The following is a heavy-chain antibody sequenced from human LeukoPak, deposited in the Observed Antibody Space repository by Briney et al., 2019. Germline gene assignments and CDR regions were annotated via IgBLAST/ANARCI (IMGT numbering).Heavy chain of an antibody. V-gene: IGHV4-39*01. CDR3: ARRRYYDSSGYANAFDM. CDR1: GGSISTTDYY. CDR2: IYYSGST. Sequence: PSETLSLTCTVSGGSISTTDYYWGWIRQSPAKGLEWIGNIYYSGSTFYNPSLKSRVTISIDTSKNQFSLKLSSVTAADTAVYYCARRRYYDSSGYANAFDMWGQGTMVTVSS. J-gene: IGHJ3*02. D-gene: IGHD3-22*01.